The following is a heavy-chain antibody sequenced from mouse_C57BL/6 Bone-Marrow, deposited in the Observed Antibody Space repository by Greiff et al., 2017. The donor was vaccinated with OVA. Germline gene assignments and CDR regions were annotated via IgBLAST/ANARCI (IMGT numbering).Heavy chain of an antibody. Sequence: EVQGVESGGGLVKPGGSLKLSCAASGFTFSSYAMSWVRQTPEKRLEWVATISAGCSYTNYPDNVKGRFTISRDNAKNNLYLQISHLKSEDTAVYYGARGWYFDYWGQGTTLTVSS. V-gene: IGHV5-4*01. CDR1: GFTFSSYA. CDR2: ISAGCSYT. J-gene: IGHJ2*01. D-gene: IGHD1-1*02. CDR3: ARGWYFDY.